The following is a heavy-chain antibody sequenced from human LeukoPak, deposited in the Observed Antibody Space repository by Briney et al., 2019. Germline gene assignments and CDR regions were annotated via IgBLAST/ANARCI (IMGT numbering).Heavy chain of an antibody. V-gene: IGHV4-38-2*01. D-gene: IGHD3-3*01. Sequence: PSETLSLTCAVSGYSISSGYYWGWIRQPPGNGLEWIGSIYHSGSTYYNPSLKSRVTISVDTSKNQFSLKLSSVTAADTAVYYCARTYYDFWTGFNAFDIWGQGTMVTVSS. CDR1: GYSISSGYY. CDR3: ARTYYDFWTGFNAFDI. CDR2: IYHSGST. J-gene: IGHJ3*02.